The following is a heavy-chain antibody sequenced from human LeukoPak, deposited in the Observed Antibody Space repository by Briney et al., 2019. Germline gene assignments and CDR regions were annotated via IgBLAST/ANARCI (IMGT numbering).Heavy chain of an antibody. CDR1: GGSISSGGYY. CDR2: IYYSGST. J-gene: IGHJ4*02. D-gene: IGHD1-14*01. CDR3: ASGPGYFDY. V-gene: IGHV4-31*03. Sequence: SETLSLTCTVSGGSISSGGYYWSWIRQHPGKGLEWIGSIYYSGSTNYNPSLQGRVTISLDTSRNQFSLKLSSVTAADTAVYYCASGPGYFDYWGQGTLVTVSS.